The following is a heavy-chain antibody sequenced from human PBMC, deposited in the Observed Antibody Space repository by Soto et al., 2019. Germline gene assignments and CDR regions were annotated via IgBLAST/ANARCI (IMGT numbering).Heavy chain of an antibody. D-gene: IGHD2-21*02. CDR1: GFTFNYYW. Sequence: EVQLVESEGGLVQRGGSLRLSCAASGFTFNYYWMHWVRQAPGQGLVWVAHIQSDGSRTTYADSVKGRFTISRDNAKNTMYLRMDSLGAEDTAVYYCARGDLGGFDLWGQGTTVTVSS. J-gene: IGHJ3*01. CDR3: ARGDLGGFDL. V-gene: IGHV3-74*01. CDR2: IQSDGSRT.